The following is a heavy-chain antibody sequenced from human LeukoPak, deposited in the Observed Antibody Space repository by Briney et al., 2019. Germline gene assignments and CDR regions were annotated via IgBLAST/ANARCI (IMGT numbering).Heavy chain of an antibody. CDR2: IYYSGST. CDR1: GGSISSSSYY. Sequence: SSQTLSLTCTVSGGSISSSSYYWGWIRQPPGKGLEWIGSIYYSGSTYYNPSLKSRVTISVDTSKNQFSLKLSSVTAADTAVYYCARQSQGITMVRGVIYYWGQGTLVTVSS. J-gene: IGHJ4*02. D-gene: IGHD3-10*01. V-gene: IGHV4-39*01. CDR3: ARQSQGITMVRGVIYY.